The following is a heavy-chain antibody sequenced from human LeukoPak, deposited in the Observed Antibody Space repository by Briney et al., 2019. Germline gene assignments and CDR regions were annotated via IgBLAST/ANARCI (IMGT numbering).Heavy chain of an antibody. CDR3: ARLEWLRSAGFDY. CDR2: LYYMRGA. J-gene: IGHJ4*02. D-gene: IGHD5-12*01. Sequence: PSETLSLTGTVSGGSISGYYWSWSRQPPAKGGEWIGNLYYMRGAWYKSSLKSRVTTSVDTSRNEFSLKLSSVTAADTAVYYCARLEWLRSAGFDYWGQGTLVTVSS. V-gene: IGHV4-59*01. CDR1: GGSISGYY.